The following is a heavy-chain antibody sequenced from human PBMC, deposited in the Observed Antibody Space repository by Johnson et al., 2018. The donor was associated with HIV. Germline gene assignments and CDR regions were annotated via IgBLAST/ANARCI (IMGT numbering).Heavy chain of an antibody. J-gene: IGHJ3*02. V-gene: IGHV3-11*04. CDR1: GFTFSDYY. Sequence: QVQLVESGGGLIQPGGSLRLSCAASGFTFSDYYMTWIRQAPGKGLEWLSFISSSGDIIRYADSVKGRLTISRDTAQNSRYLQMNSLGAEDTAVYYCAREGGGTYCGGDCSNDAFDIWGQGTMVTVSS. CDR3: AREGGGTYCGGDCSNDAFDI. CDR2: ISSSGDII. D-gene: IGHD2-21*01.